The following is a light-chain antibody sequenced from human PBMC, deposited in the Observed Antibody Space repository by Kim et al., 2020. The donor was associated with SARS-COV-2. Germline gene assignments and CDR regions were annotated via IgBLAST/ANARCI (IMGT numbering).Light chain of an antibody. CDR3: QQYGSLPLT. CDR2: GIS. J-gene: IGKJ4*01. CDR1: QSVTDNY. V-gene: IGKV3-20*01. Sequence: SPGARATLSCGASQSVTDNYFAWYQQKPGQAPRLLIYGISNRATGIVDRFSGSGSGTDFTLTISRLEPEDSAVYFCQQYGSLPLTFGGGTKVDIK.